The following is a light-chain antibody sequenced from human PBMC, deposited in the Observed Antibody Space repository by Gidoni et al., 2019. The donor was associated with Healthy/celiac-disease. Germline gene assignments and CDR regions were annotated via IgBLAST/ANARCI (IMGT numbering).Light chain of an antibody. CDR1: QSLVYSDGNTY. Sequence: DVVMTQSPLSLPVTLGQPASISCRSSQSLVYSDGNTYLNWFQQRPGQSTRRLIYKVSNRDSGVPDRFSGRWSGTDFTLKISRVEAEYVGVYYCMQGTQGTFGQGTKVEIK. CDR3: MQGTQGT. V-gene: IGKV2-30*01. J-gene: IGKJ1*01. CDR2: KVS.